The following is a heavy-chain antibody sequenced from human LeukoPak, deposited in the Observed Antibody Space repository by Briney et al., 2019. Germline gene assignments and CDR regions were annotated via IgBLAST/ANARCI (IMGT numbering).Heavy chain of an antibody. CDR1: GYSISSDYY. CDR2: IYHSGST. CDR3: ARETTNYDFWSGHDY. J-gene: IGHJ4*02. V-gene: IGHV4-38-2*02. Sequence: SETLSLTCTVSGYSISSDYYWGWIRQPPGKGLEWIGTIYHSGSTSYNPSLKSRVTISVDTSKNQFSLKLSSVTAADTAVYYCARETTNYDFWSGHDYWGQGTLVTVSS. D-gene: IGHD3-3*01.